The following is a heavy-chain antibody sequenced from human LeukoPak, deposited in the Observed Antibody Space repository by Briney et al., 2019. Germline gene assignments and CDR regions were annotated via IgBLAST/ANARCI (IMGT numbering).Heavy chain of an antibody. D-gene: IGHD6-19*01. J-gene: IGHJ4*02. Sequence: ASETLSLTCTVSGGSISSYYWSWIRQPAGKGLEWIGSIYYSGSTYYNPSLKSRVTISVDTSKNQFSLKLSSVTAADTAVYYCARHAGSGWYGVDYWGQGTLVTVSS. CDR1: GGSISSYY. CDR3: ARHAGSGWYGVDY. CDR2: IYYSGST. V-gene: IGHV4-59*05.